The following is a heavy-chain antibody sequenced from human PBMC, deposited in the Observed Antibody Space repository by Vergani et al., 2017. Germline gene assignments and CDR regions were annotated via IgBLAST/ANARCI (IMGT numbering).Heavy chain of an antibody. J-gene: IGHJ4*02. Sequence: QVQLQESGPGLVKPSETLSLTCTVPGGSISSYYWSWIRQPPGKGLEWIGYIYYSGSTNYNPSLKSRVTISVDTSKNQFSLKLSSVTAADTAVYYCARLSGSYYADYWGQGTLVTVSS. CDR2: IYYSGST. D-gene: IGHD1-26*01. V-gene: IGHV4-59*08. CDR1: GGSISSYY. CDR3: ARLSGSYYADY.